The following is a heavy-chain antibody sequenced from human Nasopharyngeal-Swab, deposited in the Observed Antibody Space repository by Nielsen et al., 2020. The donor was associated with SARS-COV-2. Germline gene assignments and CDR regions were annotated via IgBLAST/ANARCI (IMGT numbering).Heavy chain of an antibody. CDR2: INHSGST. D-gene: IGHD2-2*01. Sequence: PGKGPEWIAEINHSGSTNYNPSLKSRVTLSVDTSMNQVSLEVSSVTAADTAVYYCARGLSGIVPAPILGLGPYYYYYYMDVWGKGTTVTASS. J-gene: IGHJ6*03. V-gene: IGHV4-34*01. CDR3: ARGLSGIVPAPILGLGPYYYYYYMDV.